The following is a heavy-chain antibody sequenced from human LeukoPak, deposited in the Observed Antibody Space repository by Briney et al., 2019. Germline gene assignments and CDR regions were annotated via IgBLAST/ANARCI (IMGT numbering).Heavy chain of an antibody. CDR1: GFKFTTYA. CDR2: ISGDGDKV. V-gene: IGHV3-23*01. D-gene: IGHD6-19*01. J-gene: IGHJ3*01. Sequence: GGSLRLSCAASGFKFTTYAINWVRQAPGKGLEWVSGISGDGDKVFYADSVNGRFIISRDNSMNTVSLQLISLRAEDTALYYCAKDLALAGTGGGFDVWGQGTRVAVSS. CDR3: AKDLALAGTGGGFDV.